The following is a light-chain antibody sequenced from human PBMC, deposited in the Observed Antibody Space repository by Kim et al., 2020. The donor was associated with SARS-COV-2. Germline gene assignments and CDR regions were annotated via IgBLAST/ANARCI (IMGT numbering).Light chain of an antibody. CDR2: GKN. J-gene: IGLJ2*01. V-gene: IGLV3-19*01. CDR3: NSRDSSGNHVV. CDR1: SHRSYY. Sequence: AMGQTVRITCQGHSHRSYYASWYQQKTGQAPVLVIYGKNNRPSGIPDRFSGSSSGNTASLTITGAQAEDEADYYCNSRDSSGNHVVFGGGTQLTVL.